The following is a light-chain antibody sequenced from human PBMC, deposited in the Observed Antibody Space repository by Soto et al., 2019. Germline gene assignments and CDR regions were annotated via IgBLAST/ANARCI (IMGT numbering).Light chain of an antibody. CDR2: GAS. J-gene: IGKJ2*01. Sequence: EIVMTQSPVTLSVSPGERATLSCRASQSVSNNLAWYHQKPGQAPRFLIYGASTRATGIPARFSGSGSGTEFTLTISSLQSEDFAVYYCLQYNDWPRTFDQGTKLEIK. CDR1: QSVSNN. CDR3: LQYNDWPRT. V-gene: IGKV3-15*01.